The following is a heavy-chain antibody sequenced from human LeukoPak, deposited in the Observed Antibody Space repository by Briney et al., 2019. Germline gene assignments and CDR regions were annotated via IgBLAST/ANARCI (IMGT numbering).Heavy chain of an antibody. CDR2: INHGGST. Sequence: KTSETLSLTCTVSGGSISSFYRSWIRQPPGKGLEWIGEINHGGSTNYNPPLKSRVTISVDTSKIQFSLKLSSVTAADTAVYYCARGDPYGDYGDAFDIWGQGTMVTVSS. CDR3: ARGDPYGDYGDAFDI. V-gene: IGHV4-34*01. J-gene: IGHJ3*02. D-gene: IGHD4-17*01. CDR1: GGSISSFY.